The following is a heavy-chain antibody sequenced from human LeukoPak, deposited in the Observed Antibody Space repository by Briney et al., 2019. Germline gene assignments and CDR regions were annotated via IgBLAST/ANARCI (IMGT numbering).Heavy chain of an antibody. CDR2: IRGSDSRT. CDR3: AKSGSRETVDY. J-gene: IGHJ4*02. D-gene: IGHD6-25*01. CDR1: GFTFSSDA. Sequence: GGSLRLSCAASGFTFSSDAMSWVRQTSGKGLECVSTIRGSDSRTYYADSVKGRFTISRDNSTNTLYLQMNSLRAGDTAVYYCAKSGSRETVDYWGQGTLVTVSS. V-gene: IGHV3-23*01.